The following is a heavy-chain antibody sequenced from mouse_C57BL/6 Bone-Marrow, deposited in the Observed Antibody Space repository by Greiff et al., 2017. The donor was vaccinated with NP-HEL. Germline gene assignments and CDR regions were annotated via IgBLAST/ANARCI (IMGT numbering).Heavy chain of an antibody. CDR3: ARDGEYFSSSYGYFDV. J-gene: IGHJ1*03. CDR2: FYPGSGSI. Sequence: VKLVESGAELVKPGASVKLSCKASGYTFTEYTIHWVKQRSGQGLEWIGWFYPGSGSIKYTEKFKDKATLTADKSSSTVYMDLSRLTSEDSAVYFCARDGEYFSSSYGYFDVWGTGTTVTVSS. CDR1: GYTFTEYT. V-gene: IGHV1-62-2*01. D-gene: IGHD1-1*01.